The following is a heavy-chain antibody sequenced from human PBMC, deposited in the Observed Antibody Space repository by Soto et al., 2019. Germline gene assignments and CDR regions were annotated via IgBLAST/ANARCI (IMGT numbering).Heavy chain of an antibody. J-gene: IGHJ5*02. CDR3: ARVPSGYDPNWFAP. CDR2: IHYTGST. V-gene: IGHV4-59*01. CDR1: GDSISSYY. Sequence: QVQLQESGPGLVKPSETLSLTYTVFGDSISSYYWSWIRQPPGNGLEWIGHIHYTGSTNYNPSLKSRVTISVDTSKNHFSLKLSSVTAADTAVYYCARVPSGYDPNWFAPWGQGTLVTVSS. D-gene: IGHD5-12*01.